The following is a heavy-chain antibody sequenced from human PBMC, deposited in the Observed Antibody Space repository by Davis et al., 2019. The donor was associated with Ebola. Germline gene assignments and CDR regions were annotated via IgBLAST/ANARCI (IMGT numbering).Heavy chain of an antibody. Sequence: AASVKVSCKASGYTFTSYGISWVRQAPGQGLEWMGWISAYNGNTNYAQKLQGRVTMTTDTSTSTAYMELRSLRFEDTAVYYCAASAGTVGKFDFWGQGTLVTVSS. CDR2: ISAYNGNT. V-gene: IGHV1-18*01. CDR3: AASAGTVGKFDF. J-gene: IGHJ4*02. D-gene: IGHD1-14*01. CDR1: GYTFTSYG.